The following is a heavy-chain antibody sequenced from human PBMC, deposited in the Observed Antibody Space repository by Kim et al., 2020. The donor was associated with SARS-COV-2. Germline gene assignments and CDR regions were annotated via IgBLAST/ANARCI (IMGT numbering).Heavy chain of an antibody. D-gene: IGHD3-22*01. CDR1: GGSIFSSSYF. V-gene: IGHV4-39*01. CDR2: FYYSWDT. J-gene: IGHJ4*02. CDR3: ARLRAHYYHLDY. Sequence: SETLSLTCTVSGGSIFSSSYFWGWIRQPPGRGLEWIGSFYYSWDTYYNTSLKSRVTISVDTSKNQFSLKLNSVTAADTAVYYCARLRAHYYHLDYWGQGT.